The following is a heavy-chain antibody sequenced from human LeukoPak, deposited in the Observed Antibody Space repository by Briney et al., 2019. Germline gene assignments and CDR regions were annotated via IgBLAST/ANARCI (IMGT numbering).Heavy chain of an antibody. V-gene: IGHV4-39*01. D-gene: IGHD3-10*01. Sequence: SETLSLTCTVSGDSISSRTYCWGWIRQPPGKGLEWIGSIYYSGTTYYNPSLKSRVTISVDTSKNQFPLKLSSVTAADTAVYYCARRIRYYTGSGSYYSWFDPWGQGTLVTVSS. J-gene: IGHJ5*02. CDR2: IYYSGTT. CDR1: GDSISSRTYC. CDR3: ARRIRYYTGSGSYYSWFDP.